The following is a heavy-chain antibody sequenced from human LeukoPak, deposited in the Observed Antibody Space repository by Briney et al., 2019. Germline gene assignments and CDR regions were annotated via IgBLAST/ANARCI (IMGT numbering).Heavy chain of an antibody. V-gene: IGHV3-53*01. CDR1: GFTVSSNY. CDR3: ASALDYGDYPTDY. D-gene: IGHD4-17*01. J-gene: IGHJ4*02. Sequence: PGGSLRLSCAASGFTVSSNYMSWVRQAPGKGLEWVSVIYSGGSTYYADSVKGRFTISRDNSKNTLYLQMNSLRAEDTAVYYCASALDYGDYPTDYWGQGTLVTVSS. CDR2: IYSGGST.